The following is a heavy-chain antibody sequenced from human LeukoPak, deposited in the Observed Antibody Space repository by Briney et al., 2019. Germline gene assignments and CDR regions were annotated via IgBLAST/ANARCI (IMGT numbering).Heavy chain of an antibody. CDR2: INHSGST. V-gene: IGHV4-34*01. Sequence: PSETLSLTCAVYGGSFSGYYWSWIRQPPGKGLEWIGEINHSGSTNYNPSLKSRVTISVDTSKNQFSLKLSSVTAADTAVYYCARDGSGSYVGTDYYYYGMDVWGQGTTVTVSS. CDR1: GGSFSGYY. J-gene: IGHJ6*02. CDR3: ARDGSGSYVGTDYYYYGMDV. D-gene: IGHD3-10*01.